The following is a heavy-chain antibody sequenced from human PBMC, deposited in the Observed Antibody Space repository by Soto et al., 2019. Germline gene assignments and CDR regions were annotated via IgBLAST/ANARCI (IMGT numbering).Heavy chain of an antibody. V-gene: IGHV4-4*02. CDR1: GDSISSNNW. CDR3: ARGVYSSSSD. J-gene: IGHJ4*02. Sequence: QVQLQESGPGLVKPSGTLSLTCAVSGDSISSNNWWHWVRQPPGKGLEWIGEIYHSGTTNYNPSRQSRVTISVDQSKNPISLKRNSVTAADTVAYYCARGVYSSSSDWGQGTLVTVSS. CDR2: IYHSGTT. D-gene: IGHD6-6*01.